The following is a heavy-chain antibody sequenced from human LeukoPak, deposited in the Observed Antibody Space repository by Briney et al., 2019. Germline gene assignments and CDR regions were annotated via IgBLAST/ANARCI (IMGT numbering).Heavy chain of an antibody. V-gene: IGHV1-8*03. Sequence: ASVKVSCKASGYPFTRFEINWVRQATGEDVEWMGWMKPDSGNSAYAQKFRGRVNLSSNSSINTAYMEVTSLGSDDTAVYFCARGTFDYDVVTGIHHYYMDVWGTGTTVTVSS. J-gene: IGHJ6*03. CDR3: ARGTFDYDVVTGIHHYYMDV. CDR1: GYPFTRFE. D-gene: IGHD3-9*01. CDR2: MKPDSGNS.